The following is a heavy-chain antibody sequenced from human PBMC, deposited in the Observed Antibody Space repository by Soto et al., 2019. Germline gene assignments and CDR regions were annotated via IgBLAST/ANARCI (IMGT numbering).Heavy chain of an antibody. Sequence: GGSLRLSCAASGFTFSSYSMNWVRQAPGKGLEWVSYISSSSSTIYYADSVKGRFTISRDNAKNSLYLQMNSLRDEDTAVYYCARDQHLRARGVTAFDIWGQGTMVTVSS. D-gene: IGHD3-10*01. CDR3: ARDQHLRARGVTAFDI. J-gene: IGHJ3*02. CDR2: ISSSSSTI. V-gene: IGHV3-48*02. CDR1: GFTFSSYS.